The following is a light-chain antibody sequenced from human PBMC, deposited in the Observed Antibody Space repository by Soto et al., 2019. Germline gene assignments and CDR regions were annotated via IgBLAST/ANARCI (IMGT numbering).Light chain of an antibody. CDR2: DVS. J-gene: IGLJ1*01. Sequence: QSVLTQPASVSGSPGQSISISCTGNSRDVGGYNYVSWYQQQPGKAPKFMIYDVSNRPSGVSNRFSGSKSGNTASLTISGLQAEDEADYYCCSYTTSNTRQIVFGTGTKVTVL. V-gene: IGLV2-14*01. CDR1: SRDVGGYNY. CDR3: CSYTTSNTRQIV.